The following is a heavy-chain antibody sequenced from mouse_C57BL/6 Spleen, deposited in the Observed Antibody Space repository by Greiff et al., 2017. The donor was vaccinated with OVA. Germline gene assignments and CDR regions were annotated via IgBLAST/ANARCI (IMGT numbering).Heavy chain of an antibody. CDR2: IYPGSGST. D-gene: IGHD1-1*01. CDR1: GYTFTSYW. V-gene: IGHV1-55*01. CDR3: ARYGSPYGYFDV. Sequence: QVQLQQPGAELVKPGASVKMSCKASGYTFTSYWITWVKQRPGQGLEWIGDIYPGSGSTNYNEKFKSKATLTVDTSSSTAYMQLSSLTSEDSAVYYCARYGSPYGYFDVWGTGTTVTVSS. J-gene: IGHJ1*03.